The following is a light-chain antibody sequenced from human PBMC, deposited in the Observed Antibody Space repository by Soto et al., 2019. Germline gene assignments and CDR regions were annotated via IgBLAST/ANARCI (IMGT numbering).Light chain of an antibody. CDR1: QNVAGSY. Sequence: EIVLTQSPGTLSLSPGERATLSCRASQNVAGSYLAWYQQKPGQAPRLLIYGVSKRATGIPDRFSGSGSGAGFTLAISRLEPDDFAVYYCEQYGRSPLFSFGPGTKVDVK. J-gene: IGKJ3*01. CDR2: GVS. V-gene: IGKV3-20*01. CDR3: EQYGRSPLFS.